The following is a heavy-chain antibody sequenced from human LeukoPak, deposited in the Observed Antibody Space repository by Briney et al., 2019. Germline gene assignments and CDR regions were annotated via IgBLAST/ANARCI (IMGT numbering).Heavy chain of an antibody. J-gene: IGHJ4*02. V-gene: IGHV1-2*02. D-gene: IGHD3-16*01. CDR1: GYTFTGYY. CDR3: ARVGYDYVWGSLDY. Sequence: GASVKVSCTASGYTFTGYYMHWVRQAPGQGLEWMGWINPNSGGTNYAQKFQGRVTMTRATSISTAYMELSRLRSDDTAVYYCARVGYDYVWGSLDYWGQGTLVTVSS. CDR2: INPNSGGT.